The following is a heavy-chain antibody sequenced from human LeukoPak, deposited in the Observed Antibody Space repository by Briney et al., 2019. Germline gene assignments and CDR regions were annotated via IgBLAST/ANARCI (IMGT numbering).Heavy chain of an antibody. CDR3: ARDHPYYDFWSGYSNAFDI. J-gene: IGHJ3*02. Sequence: ASVKVSCKASGYTFTSYYMHWVRQAPGQGLEWMGWISAYNGNTNYAQKFQGRVTMTTDTSTRTAYMELRSLRSDDTAVYYCARDHPYYDFWSGYSNAFDIWGQGTMVTVSS. CDR2: ISAYNGNT. CDR1: GYTFTSYY. V-gene: IGHV1-18*04. D-gene: IGHD3-3*01.